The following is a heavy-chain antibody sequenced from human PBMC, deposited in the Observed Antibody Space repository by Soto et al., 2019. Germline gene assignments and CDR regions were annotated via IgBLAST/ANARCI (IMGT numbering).Heavy chain of an antibody. CDR3: AREILLAITEADAFDA. V-gene: IGHV4-39*02. D-gene: IGHD3-22*01. CDR2: LSGSGNT. Sequence: QLQLQESGPGLVKPSETLSLTCTVSSASISRSSSYWGWIRQPPGKGLEWIGTLSGSGNTYYNPSLKSRITMSVDTSKSQLSLKLSSVTAADTAVYFCAREILLAITEADAFDAWGQGTMVIVSS. CDR1: SASISRSSSY. J-gene: IGHJ3*01.